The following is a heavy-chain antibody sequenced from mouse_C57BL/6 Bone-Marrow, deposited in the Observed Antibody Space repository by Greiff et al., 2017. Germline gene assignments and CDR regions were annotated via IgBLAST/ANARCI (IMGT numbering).Heavy chain of an antibody. Sequence: VKLQESGAELARPGASVKLSCKASGYTFTSYGISWVKQRTGQGLEWIGEIYPRSGNTYYNEKFKGKATLTADKSSSTAYMELRSLTSEDSAVYFCASNCYGSSGGYFDYWGQGTTLTVSS. CDR1: GYTFTSYG. J-gene: IGHJ2*01. CDR3: ASNCYGSSGGYFDY. CDR2: IYPRSGNT. V-gene: IGHV1-81*01. D-gene: IGHD1-1*01.